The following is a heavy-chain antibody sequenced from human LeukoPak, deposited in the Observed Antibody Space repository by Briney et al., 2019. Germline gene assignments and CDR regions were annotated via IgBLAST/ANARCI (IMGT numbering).Heavy chain of an antibody. CDR3: VRDRGGGNWLDY. CDR1: GITFNSYT. J-gene: IGHJ4*02. CDR2: VSSSSSYI. V-gene: IGHV3-21*01. Sequence: PGGSLRLSCAASGITFNSYTMNWVRQAPGKGLEWVSSVSSSSSYIYYSDSVKGRFTISRDNAKNSLFLQMNSLRAEDTAVYFCVRDRGGGNWLDYWGQGTLVTVSS. D-gene: IGHD1-20*01.